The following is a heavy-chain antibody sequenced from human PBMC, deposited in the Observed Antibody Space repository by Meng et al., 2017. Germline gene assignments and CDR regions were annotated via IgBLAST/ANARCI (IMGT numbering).Heavy chain of an antibody. CDR1: GGTFSSYA. J-gene: IGHJ4*02. CDR2: IIPIFGTA. V-gene: IGHV1-69*06. Sequence: GPRVQSGAEVKKPGSSVKVSCKASGGTFSSYAISWVRQAPGQGLEWMGGIIPIFGTANYAQKFQGRVTITADKSTSTAYMELSSLRSEDTAVYYCARDGVGATEGYFDYWGQGTLVTVSS. CDR3: ARDGVGATEGYFDY. D-gene: IGHD1-26*01.